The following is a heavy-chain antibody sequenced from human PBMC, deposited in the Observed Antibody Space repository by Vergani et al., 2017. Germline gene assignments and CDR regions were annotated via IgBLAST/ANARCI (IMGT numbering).Heavy chain of an antibody. CDR2: ISGSGGST. V-gene: IGHV3-23*01. CDR3: AKVPNKKYYYDSSGYYSYYFDY. Sequence: VQLQQWGAGLLKPSETLSLTCAVYGGSFSGYYWSWIRQPPGKGLEWVSAISGSGGSTYYADSVKGRFTISRDNSKNTLYLQMNSLRAEDTAVYYCAKVPNKKYYYDSSGYYSYYFDYWGQGTLVTVSS. J-gene: IGHJ4*02. D-gene: IGHD3-22*01. CDR1: GGSFSGYY.